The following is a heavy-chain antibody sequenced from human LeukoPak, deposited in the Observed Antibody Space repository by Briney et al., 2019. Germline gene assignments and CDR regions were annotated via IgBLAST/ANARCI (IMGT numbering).Heavy chain of an antibody. D-gene: IGHD1-26*01. V-gene: IGHV3-73*01. J-gene: IGHJ4*02. CDR3: TRRGMGATYIDY. CDR1: GFTFSSYA. Sequence: GGSLRLSCAASGFTFSSYAMHWVRQASGKGLEWVGRIRSKANSYATAYAASVKGRFTISRDDSKNTAYLQMNSLKTEDTAVYYCTRRGMGATYIDYWGQGTLVTVSS. CDR2: IRSKANSYAT.